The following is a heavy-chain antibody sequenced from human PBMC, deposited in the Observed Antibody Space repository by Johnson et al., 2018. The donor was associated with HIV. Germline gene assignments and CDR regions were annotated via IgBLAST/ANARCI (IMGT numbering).Heavy chain of an antibody. V-gene: IGHV3-30-3*01. J-gene: IGHJ3*01. D-gene: IGHD2-8*02. Sequence: QVQLVESGGGVVQPGRSLRLSCAASGFTFSCYAMHWVRQAPGKGLEWVAVISYDGSNKYYADSVKGRFTISRDTFKNTLYLQMGSLRVEDTAVYYCVKDLYCTGGICRTDAFDVWGQGTMVTVSS. CDR2: ISYDGSNK. CDR1: GFTFSCYA. CDR3: VKDLYCTGGICRTDAFDV.